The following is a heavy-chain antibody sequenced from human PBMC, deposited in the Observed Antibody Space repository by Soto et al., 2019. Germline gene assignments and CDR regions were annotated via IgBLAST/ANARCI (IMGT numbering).Heavy chain of an antibody. Sequence: PGGSLRLSCAASGFIFSNYEMSWVRQAPGKGLEWVANIKEDGSEKHYVDSVKGRFTISRDNAKNSLYLQMNSLRVEDTAVYYCIVGILPTYYYYGMDVWGQGTTVTVSS. D-gene: IGHD1-26*01. CDR3: IVGILPTYYYYGMDV. CDR1: GFIFSNYE. V-gene: IGHV3-7*01. CDR2: IKEDGSEK. J-gene: IGHJ6*02.